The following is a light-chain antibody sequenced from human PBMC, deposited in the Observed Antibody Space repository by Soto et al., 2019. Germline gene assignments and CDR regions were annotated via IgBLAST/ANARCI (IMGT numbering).Light chain of an antibody. Sequence: DIVMTQSPDSLAVSLGERATINCKSSQNILYTSDNKNYLAWFQQKPGQPPKLLIYWASTRVSGVPDRFSGSGSGIDFTLTINSLQAEDVAVYYCQQFYSNLFTFGPGTKVDIK. CDR3: QQFYSNLFT. J-gene: IGKJ3*01. CDR2: WAS. V-gene: IGKV4-1*01. CDR1: QNILYTSDNKNY.